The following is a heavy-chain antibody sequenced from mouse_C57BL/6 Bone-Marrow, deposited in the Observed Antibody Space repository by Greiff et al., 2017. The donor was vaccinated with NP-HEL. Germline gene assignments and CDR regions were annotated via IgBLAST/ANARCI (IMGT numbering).Heavy chain of an antibody. Sequence: VQLQQSGAELVRPGASVKLSCTASGFNIKDDYMHWVKQRPEQGLEWIGWLDPENGDTEYASKFQGKATITADTSSNTAYLQLSSLTSEDTAVYYCTTNYDSYWGQGTTLAVSS. CDR2: LDPENGDT. CDR3: TTNYDSY. D-gene: IGHD2-4*01. CDR1: GFNIKDDY. J-gene: IGHJ2*01. V-gene: IGHV14-4*01.